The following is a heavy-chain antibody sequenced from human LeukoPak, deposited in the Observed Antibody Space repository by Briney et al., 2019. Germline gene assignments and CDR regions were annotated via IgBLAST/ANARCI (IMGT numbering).Heavy chain of an antibody. CDR1: GFTFSDYW. CDR3: ARRQYNWNDGGAFDI. Sequence: GGSLRLSCAASGFTFSDYWMSWVRQAPGKGLEWVANIKQDGSDKYYVDSVKGRFTISRDNAKNSLYLQMNSLRAEDTAVYYCARRQYNWNDGGAFDIWGQGTMVTVSS. J-gene: IGHJ3*02. V-gene: IGHV3-7*01. CDR2: IKQDGSDK. D-gene: IGHD1-1*01.